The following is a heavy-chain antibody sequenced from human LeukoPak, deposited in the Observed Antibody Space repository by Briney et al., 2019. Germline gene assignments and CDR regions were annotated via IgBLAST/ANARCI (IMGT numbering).Heavy chain of an antibody. CDR3: AREGGYSHAFDY. CDR1: GFTVSGYW. J-gene: IGHJ4*02. V-gene: IGHV3-74*01. CDR2: INSDGGST. Sequence: GGSLRLCCAAAGFTVSGYWRYWVRQAPGKGLVWVSRINSDGGSTSHADSVKGRFTISRDNAKNTLYLQMNSLRAEDTAVYYCAREGGYSHAFDYWGQGTLVTVSS. D-gene: IGHD3-22*01.